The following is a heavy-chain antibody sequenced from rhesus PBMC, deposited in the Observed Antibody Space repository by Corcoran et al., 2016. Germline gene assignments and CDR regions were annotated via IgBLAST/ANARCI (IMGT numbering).Heavy chain of an antibody. Sequence: QVQLQESGPGLVKPSETLSLTCAVSGGSISDSYYWSWIRQPPGKGLEWIGYIYGSGGSTYYNPSVKSRVPISTDTSKDQFSLKLSSVTAADTAVYYCARDSPYSSGWYYFDYWGQGVLVTVSS. J-gene: IGHJ4*01. CDR2: IYGSGGST. V-gene: IGHV4-106*01. CDR3: ARDSPYSSGWYYFDY. D-gene: IGHD6-31*01. CDR1: GGSISDSYY.